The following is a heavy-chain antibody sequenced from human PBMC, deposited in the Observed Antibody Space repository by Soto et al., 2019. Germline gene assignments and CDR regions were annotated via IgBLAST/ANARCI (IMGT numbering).Heavy chain of an antibody. Sequence: SLTCTVSGGSFNNNNYYWGWIRQTPGKGLEWIGSIYYTGNTYYNPSLKSRVTISVDTSKNQFSLRLSSVTAADTSVYFCARSDCSSTSCYFPYYYNGMDVWGQGTTVTVSS. CDR2: IYYTGNT. V-gene: IGHV4-39*01. J-gene: IGHJ6*02. CDR3: ARSDCSSTSCYFPYYYNGMDV. CDR1: GGSFNNNNYY. D-gene: IGHD2-2*01.